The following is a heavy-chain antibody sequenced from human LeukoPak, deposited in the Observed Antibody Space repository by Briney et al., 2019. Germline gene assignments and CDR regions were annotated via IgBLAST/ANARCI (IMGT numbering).Heavy chain of an antibody. CDR2: ISGSGGST. J-gene: IGHJ4*02. Sequence: PGGSLRLSCAASGFTFSSYAISWVRQAPGKGLEWVSAISGSGGSTYYADSVKGRFTISRDNSKNTLYLQMNSLRAEDTAVYYCAKTDAPYSSAYRFDYWGQGTLVTVSS. D-gene: IGHD6-19*01. V-gene: IGHV3-23*01. CDR1: GFTFSSYA. CDR3: AKTDAPYSSAYRFDY.